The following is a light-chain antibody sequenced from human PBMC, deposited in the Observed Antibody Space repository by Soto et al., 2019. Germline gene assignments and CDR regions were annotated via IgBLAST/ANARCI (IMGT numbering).Light chain of an antibody. J-gene: IGKJ1*01. CDR1: QSISYY. V-gene: IGKV3-20*01. CDR2: DAI. CDR3: QKYGSSSRT. Sequence: EVVLTQSPATVSLSPGERATLSCRASQSISYYLAWYQQKPGQAPRLLIYDAINRATGSPGRFRGSGLGTDFTLRISRLEPEDFAVYSCQKYGSSSRTFGQGTEVDIK.